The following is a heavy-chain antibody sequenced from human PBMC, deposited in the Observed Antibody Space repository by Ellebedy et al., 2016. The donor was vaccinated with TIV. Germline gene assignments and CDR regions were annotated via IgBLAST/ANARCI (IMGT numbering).Heavy chain of an antibody. V-gene: IGHV3-23*01. CDR1: GFTFSNYG. Sequence: PGGSLRLSCAASGFTFSNYGLSWVRQAPGKGLEWVSSILSGGSTSYADSVKGRFTIPRDNSENTLYLQMNSLRVEDTAVYYCATTTGYGTGWYGRNAYWGQGTLVTVSS. CDR3: ATTTGYGTGWYGRNAY. J-gene: IGHJ4*02. CDR2: ILSGGST. D-gene: IGHD6-19*01.